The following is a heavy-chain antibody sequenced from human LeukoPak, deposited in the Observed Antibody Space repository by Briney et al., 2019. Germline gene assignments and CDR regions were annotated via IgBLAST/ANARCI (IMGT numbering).Heavy chain of an antibody. CDR3: ARHQYYYYMDV. Sequence: SETMSLTCTVSGDSLSNNNYYWGWIRQPPGKGLEWIGGLYSGGSAYYDPSLRSRVTISVDTSKNQFSLKLSSVTASDTAVYYCARHQYYYYMDVWGTGTTVTVSS. CDR2: LYSGGSA. CDR1: GDSLSNNNYY. J-gene: IGHJ6*03. V-gene: IGHV4-39*01.